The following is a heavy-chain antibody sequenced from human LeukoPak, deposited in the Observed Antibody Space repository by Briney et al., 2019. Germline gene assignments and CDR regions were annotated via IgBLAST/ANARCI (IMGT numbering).Heavy chain of an antibody. V-gene: IGHV1-46*01. CDR3: AREASGGYFDY. CDR2: INPTGGSK. D-gene: IGHD4-23*01. J-gene: IGHJ4*02. Sequence: GASVKVSCTASGYTFSSYYMHWVRQAPGQGLEWVGLINPTGGSKNYAQKFRGRVTMTRDASTSKVYMDLNSLTSEDTAVYYCAREASGGYFDYWGQGTLVTVSS. CDR1: GYTFSSYY.